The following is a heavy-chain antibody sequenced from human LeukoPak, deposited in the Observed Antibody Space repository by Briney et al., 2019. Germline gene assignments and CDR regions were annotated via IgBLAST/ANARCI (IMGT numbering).Heavy chain of an antibody. Sequence: GGSLRLSCAASGFTFSNAWMSWVRQAPGKGLEWVSYISSSSSYTNYADSVKGRFTISRDNAKNSLYLQMNSLRAEDTAVYYCASWSYGSGEDYWGQGTLVTVSS. CDR3: ASWSYGSGEDY. D-gene: IGHD3-10*01. CDR2: ISSSSSYT. V-gene: IGHV3-11*06. J-gene: IGHJ4*02. CDR1: GFTFSNAW.